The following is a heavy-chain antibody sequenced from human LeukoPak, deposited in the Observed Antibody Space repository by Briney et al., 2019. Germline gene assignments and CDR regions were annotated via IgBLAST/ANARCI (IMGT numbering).Heavy chain of an antibody. CDR3: ARDPKGYCSSTSCYTPNY. Sequence: SQTLSLTCTVSGGSISSGDYYWSWIRQPPGKGLEWIGYIYYSGSTYYNPSLKSRVTISVDTSKNQFSLKLSSVTAADTAVYCCARDPKGYCSSTSCYTPNYWGQGTLVTVSS. V-gene: IGHV4-30-4*08. D-gene: IGHD2-2*02. J-gene: IGHJ4*02. CDR2: IYYSGST. CDR1: GGSISSGDYY.